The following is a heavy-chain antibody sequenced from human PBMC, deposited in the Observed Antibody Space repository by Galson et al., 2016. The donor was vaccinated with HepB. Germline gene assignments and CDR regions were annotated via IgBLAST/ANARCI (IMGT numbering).Heavy chain of an antibody. D-gene: IGHD6-19*01. CDR1: GFTFSSYA. Sequence: LRLSCAASGFTFSSYAMSWVRQAPGKGLEWDSGISGSGDLKYYADSVKGRFTISRDNPKNTLHLQMKSLRVDDTAVYYCAKIWGKSSGWYGSSYFQYGMDVWGQGTTVSVSS. J-gene: IGHJ6*02. CDR2: ISGSGDLK. CDR3: AKIWGKSSGWYGSSYFQYGMDV. V-gene: IGHV3-23*01.